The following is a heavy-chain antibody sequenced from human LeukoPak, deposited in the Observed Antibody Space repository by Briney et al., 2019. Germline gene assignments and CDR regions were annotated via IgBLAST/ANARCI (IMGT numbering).Heavy chain of an antibody. CDR3: ARVQHDSSGYYSQWFDP. V-gene: IGHV4-4*07. D-gene: IGHD3-22*01. J-gene: IGHJ5*02. CDR2: IYTSGST. CDR1: GGSISSFY. Sequence: PSETLSLTCTVSGGSISSFYWSWIRQPAGKGLEWIGLIYTSGSTNYNPSLKSRVTMSVDTSKNQFSLKPSSVTAADTAVYYCARVQHDSSGYYSQWFDPWGQGTLVTVSS.